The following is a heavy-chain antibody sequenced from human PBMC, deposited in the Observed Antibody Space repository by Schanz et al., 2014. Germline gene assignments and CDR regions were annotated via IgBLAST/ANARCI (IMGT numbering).Heavy chain of an antibody. J-gene: IGHJ4*02. V-gene: IGHV3-48*01. D-gene: IGHD5-18*01. CDR2: VSRSTPDI. CDR3: VRVSFADPRLYRGMDRDIDY. CDR1: GFTFSSYS. Sequence: EVQLVESGGGLVQPGGSLRLSCTASGFTFSSYSMNWVRQAPGKGLEWVSYVSRSTPDIYYADSVKGRFTMSRDNAKNSVFLQMNSLRAEDTAVYYCVRVSFADPRLYRGMDRDIDYWGQGTLGTVSS.